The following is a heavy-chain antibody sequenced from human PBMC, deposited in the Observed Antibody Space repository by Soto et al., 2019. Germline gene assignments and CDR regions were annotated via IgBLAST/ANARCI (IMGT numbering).Heavy chain of an antibody. CDR1: VGPVVTGITFCDYA. CDR3: ARALPRARGEVAFDS. D-gene: IGHD2-15*01. Sequence: PGGSLRLSCVASVGPVVTGITFCDYAMHWVRLGSGRGLEWVAGISCYGRNIDYADSVKGRFTISRDNAKNSVYLQMNSLRPEDTAVYYCARALPRARGEVAFDSWGQGTRVTVSS. CDR2: ISCYGRNI. V-gene: IGHV3-9*01. J-gene: IGHJ4*01.